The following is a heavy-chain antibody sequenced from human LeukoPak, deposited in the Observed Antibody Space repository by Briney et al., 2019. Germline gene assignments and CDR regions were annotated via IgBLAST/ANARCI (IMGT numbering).Heavy chain of an antibody. V-gene: IGHV3-33*01. CDR1: GFTFSSYG. D-gene: IGHD6-19*01. CDR2: IWYDGSNK. CDR3: ARSYSSGWYDLYHFDY. J-gene: IGHJ4*02. Sequence: GGSLRLSCAASGFTFSSYGMHWVRQAPGKGLEWVAVIWYDGSNKYYADSVKGRFTISRDNSKNTLYLQKNSLRAEDTAVYYCARSYSSGWYDLYHFDYWGQGTLVTVSS.